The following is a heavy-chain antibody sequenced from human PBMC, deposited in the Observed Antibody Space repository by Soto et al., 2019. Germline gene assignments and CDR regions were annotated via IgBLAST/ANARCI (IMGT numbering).Heavy chain of an antibody. J-gene: IGHJ1*01. D-gene: IGHD1-26*01. V-gene: IGHV4-30-4*01. Sequence: TSETLSLTCTVSGGSISSYYWSWIRQPPGKGLEWIGYIYYSGSTYYNPSLKSRVTISVDTSKNQFSLKLSSVTAADTAVYYCARDSLGAPEYFQHWGQGTLVTVSS. CDR2: IYYSGST. CDR1: GGSISSYY. CDR3: ARDSLGAPEYFQH.